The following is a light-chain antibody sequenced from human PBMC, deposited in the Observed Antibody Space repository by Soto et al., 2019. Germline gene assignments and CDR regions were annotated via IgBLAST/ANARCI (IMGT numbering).Light chain of an antibody. Sequence: DIQMTQSPSSLSASVGDRVTITCQASQDISNYLNWYQQKPGKAPKLLIYDASYLETGVPSRFSGSGSGTDFTFTISSLQPEDIATYYCQQYYILPLTFGGGTKVEIK. CDR1: QDISNY. J-gene: IGKJ4*01. V-gene: IGKV1-33*01. CDR2: DAS. CDR3: QQYYILPLT.